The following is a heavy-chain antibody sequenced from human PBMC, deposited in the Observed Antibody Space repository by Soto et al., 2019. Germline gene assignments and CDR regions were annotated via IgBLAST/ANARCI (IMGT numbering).Heavy chain of an antibody. V-gene: IGHV4-39*01. J-gene: IGHJ6*03. Sequence: KPSETLSLTCTVSGGSISSSSYYWGWIRQPPGKGLEWIGSIYYSGSTYYNPSLKSRVTISVDTSKNQFSLKLSSVTAADTAVYYCASRIMTMVRGVIPMDVWGKGTTVTVSS. CDR1: GGSISSSSYY. CDR2: IYYSGST. CDR3: ASRIMTMVRGVIPMDV. D-gene: IGHD3-10*01.